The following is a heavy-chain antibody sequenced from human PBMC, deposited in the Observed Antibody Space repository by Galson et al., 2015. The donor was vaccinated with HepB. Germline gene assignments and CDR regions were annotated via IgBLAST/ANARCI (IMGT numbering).Heavy chain of an antibody. V-gene: IGHV3-15*04. Sequence: SLRLSCAASGLTFTNAWMSWVRQAPGKGLEWVGRIGSNLDGGTQDYAAPVKGRFIISRDDSKNTLFLQMNRLKTEDTAMYFCTTVDLSFGYGDEVDWGQGTLVTVSS. J-gene: IGHJ4*02. D-gene: IGHD4-17*01. CDR3: TTVDLSFGYGDEVD. CDR1: GLTFTNAW. CDR2: IGSNLDGGTQ.